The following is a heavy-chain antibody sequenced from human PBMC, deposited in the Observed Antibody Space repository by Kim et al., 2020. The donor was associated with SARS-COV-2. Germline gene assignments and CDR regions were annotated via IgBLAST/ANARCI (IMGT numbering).Heavy chain of an antibody. V-gene: IGHV4-39*07. Sequence: SETLSLTCTVSGGSISSSSYYWGWIRQPPGKGLEWIGSIYYSGSTYYNPSLKSRVTISVDTSKNQFSLKLSSVTAADTAVYYCARDWVRGYSGYDPGWGQGTLVTVSS. CDR2: IYYSGST. D-gene: IGHD5-12*01. J-gene: IGHJ4*02. CDR1: GGSISSSSYY. CDR3: ARDWVRGYSGYDPG.